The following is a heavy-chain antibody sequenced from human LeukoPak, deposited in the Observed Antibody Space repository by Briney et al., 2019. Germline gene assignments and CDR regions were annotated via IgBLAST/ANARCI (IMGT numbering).Heavy chain of an antibody. Sequence: GGSLRLSCAASGFTFSSYWMHWVRQAPGKGLVWVSRINSDGSSTSYADSVRGRFSISRDNAKNTLYLQMNSLRAEDMAVYYCARGLSGYASSLGYWGQGTLVTVSA. CDR3: ARGLSGYASSLGY. J-gene: IGHJ4*02. D-gene: IGHD6-6*01. CDR1: GFTFSSYW. V-gene: IGHV3-74*01. CDR2: INSDGSST.